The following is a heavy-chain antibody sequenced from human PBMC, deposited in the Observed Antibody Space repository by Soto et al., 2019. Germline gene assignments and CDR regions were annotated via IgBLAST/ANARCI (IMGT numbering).Heavy chain of an antibody. CDR1: GGSISSGGYS. CDR3: ATVPSP. J-gene: IGHJ5*02. Sequence: QLQLQESGSGLVKPSQTLSLTCAVSGGSISSGGYSWSWIRQPPGKGLEWLGYIYHTGSTCSNPSPTRRVTISLDRSKTQSPRQLTSVPAADTALYYCATVPSPWGQGALVYVSS. CDR2: IYHTGST. V-gene: IGHV4-30-2*01.